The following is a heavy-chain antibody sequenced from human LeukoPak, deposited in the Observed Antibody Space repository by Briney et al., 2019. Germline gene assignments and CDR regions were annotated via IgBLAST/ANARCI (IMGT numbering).Heavy chain of an antibody. CDR1: GFIYSAYS. CDR2: ISRLGT. J-gene: IGHJ4*02. D-gene: IGHD1-1*01. CDR3: AKGLEVESRLDS. V-gene: IGHV3-69-1*01. Sequence: GGSLRLSCSASGFIYSAYSMYWVRQAQGKGLEWVSGISRLGTFYSDSVKGRFTISRDNSRNTLFLQMNSLTVDDTAVYYCAKGLEVESRLDSWGPGTLVTVSS.